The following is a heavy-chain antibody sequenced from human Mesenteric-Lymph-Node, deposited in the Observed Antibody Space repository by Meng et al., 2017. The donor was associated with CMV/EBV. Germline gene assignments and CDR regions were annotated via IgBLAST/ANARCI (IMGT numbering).Heavy chain of an antibody. CDR3: ARLTYEGVDYYGMDV. CDR2: TYFRSKGYS. CDR1: GESVSSNSAA. Sequence: GDISGESVSSNSAAWNWIRQAPSRGLEWLGRTYFRSKGYSDYGVSVKSRIIIKSDTPKNQFSLQLNSVTPEDTAVYFCARLTYEGVDYYGMDVWGQGTTVTVSS. J-gene: IGHJ6*02. V-gene: IGHV6-1*01. D-gene: IGHD2-21*01.